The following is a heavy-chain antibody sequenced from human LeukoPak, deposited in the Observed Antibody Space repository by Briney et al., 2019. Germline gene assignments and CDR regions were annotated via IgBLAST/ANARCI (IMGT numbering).Heavy chain of an antibody. J-gene: IGHJ4*02. V-gene: IGHV4-39*07. Sequence: SETLSLTCIVSNGSISSNTYYWGWIRQPPGQGLEWIGTIYYTGSTYNNPSLKSRVTISVDTSKNQFSLKLSSVTAADTAVYYCARGSGSRGNSDYWGQGTLVTVSS. CDR1: NGSISSNTYY. CDR3: ARGSGSRGNSDY. D-gene: IGHD1-26*01. CDR2: IYYTGST.